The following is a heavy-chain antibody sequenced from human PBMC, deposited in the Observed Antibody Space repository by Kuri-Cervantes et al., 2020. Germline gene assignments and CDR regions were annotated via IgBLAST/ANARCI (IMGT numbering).Heavy chain of an antibody. CDR2: ISSSSSYI. Sequence: GESLKISCAASGFIFSSYWMSWVRQAPGKGLEWVSSISSSSSYIYYADSVKGRFTISRDNAKNSLYLQMNSLRAEDTAVYYCARIWSTVGYYYYYMDVWGKGTTVTVSS. CDR3: ARIWSTVGYYYYYMDV. CDR1: GFIFSSYW. V-gene: IGHV3-21*01. D-gene: IGHD1-26*01. J-gene: IGHJ6*03.